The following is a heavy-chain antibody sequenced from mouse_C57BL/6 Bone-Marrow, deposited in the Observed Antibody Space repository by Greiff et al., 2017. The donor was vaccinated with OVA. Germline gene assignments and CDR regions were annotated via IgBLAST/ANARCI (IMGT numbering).Heavy chain of an antibody. J-gene: IGHJ2*01. CDR2: IHPNSGST. Sequence: QVQLQQPGAELVKPGASVKLSCKASGYTFTSYWMHWVKQRPGQGLEWIGMIHPNSGSTNYNEKFKSKATLTVDKSSSTAYMQLSSLTSEDSAVYYCAPYYYGSSYGYWGQGTTLTVSS. V-gene: IGHV1-64*01. CDR1: GYTFTSYW. D-gene: IGHD1-1*01. CDR3: APYYYGSSYGY.